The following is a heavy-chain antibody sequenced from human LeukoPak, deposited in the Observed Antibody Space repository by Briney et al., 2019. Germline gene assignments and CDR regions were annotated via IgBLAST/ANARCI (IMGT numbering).Heavy chain of an antibody. Sequence: GGSLRLSCAASGFTFSSYWMTWVRQGPGKGLEWVANIKPGGSEKYYVDSVKGRFTISRDNAKNSLYLQMNSLRAEDTAVFYCARGQYTDGLSYWGQGTLVTVSS. CDR1: GFTFSSYW. V-gene: IGHV3-7*03. CDR2: IKPGGSEK. J-gene: IGHJ4*02. D-gene: IGHD5-24*01. CDR3: ARGQYTDGLSY.